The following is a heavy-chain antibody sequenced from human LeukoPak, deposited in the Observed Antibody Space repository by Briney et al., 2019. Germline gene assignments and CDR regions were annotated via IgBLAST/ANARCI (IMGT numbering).Heavy chain of an antibody. V-gene: IGHV3-74*01. CDR1: GFTFSSYW. D-gene: IGHD6-6*01. Sequence: PGGSLRLSCAASGFTFSSYWMYWVRQAPGKGLMWVSRCDSDGSGTTYVDSVKGRFTVSRDNAKNTLYLQMSSLRAEDTAVYYCATSSVRGGAFNIWGQGTMVTVSS. J-gene: IGHJ3*02. CDR3: ATSSVRGGAFNI. CDR2: CDSDGSGT.